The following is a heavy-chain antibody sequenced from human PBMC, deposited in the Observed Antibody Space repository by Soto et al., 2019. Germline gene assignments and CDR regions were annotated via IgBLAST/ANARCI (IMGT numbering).Heavy chain of an antibody. CDR1: GYTFTSYD. Sequence: ASVKVSCKASGYTFTSYDINWVRQATGQGLEWMGWMNPNSGNTGYAQKFQGRVTMTRNTSISTAYMELSSLRSEDTAVYYCARGDGVVVAATHFWFDPWGQGTLVTVSS. CDR2: MNPNSGNT. J-gene: IGHJ5*02. CDR3: ARGDGVVVAATHFWFDP. V-gene: IGHV1-8*01. D-gene: IGHD2-15*01.